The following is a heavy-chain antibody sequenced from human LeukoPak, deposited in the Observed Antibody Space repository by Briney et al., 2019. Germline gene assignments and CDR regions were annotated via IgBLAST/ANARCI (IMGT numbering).Heavy chain of an antibody. CDR1: GGSFSDYY. J-gene: IGHJ5*02. Sequence: SETLSLTCAVYGGSFSDYYWSWIRQPPGKGLEWIGEINHSGSTNYNPSLKSRVTISVDTSKNHFSLKLSSVTAADTAVYYCATSFYVYGGWFDPWGQGTLVTVSS. CDR2: INHSGST. V-gene: IGHV4-34*01. CDR3: ATSFYVYGGWFDP. D-gene: IGHD1-26*01.